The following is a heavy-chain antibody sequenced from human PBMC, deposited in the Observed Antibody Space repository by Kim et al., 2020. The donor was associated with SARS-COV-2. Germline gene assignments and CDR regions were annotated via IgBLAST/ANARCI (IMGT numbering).Heavy chain of an antibody. D-gene: IGHD6-13*01. V-gene: IGHV4-59*01. J-gene: IGHJ5*02. Sequence: PSLKSRVTISVDTSKNQFSLKLSSVTAADTAVYYCARDLGGAAALNWFDPWGQGTLVTVSS. CDR3: ARDLGGAAALNWFDP.